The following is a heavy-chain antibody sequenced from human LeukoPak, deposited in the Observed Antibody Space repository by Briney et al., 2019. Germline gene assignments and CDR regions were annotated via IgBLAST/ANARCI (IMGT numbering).Heavy chain of an antibody. CDR1: GGSISSGSYY. Sequence: SQTLSLTCTVSGGSISSGSYYWSWIRQPAGKGLEWIGRIYTSGSTNYNPSLKSRVTISVDTSKNQFSLKLSSVTAADTAVYYCARDVGSYSGYDRGRIFANYWGQGTLVTVSS. J-gene: IGHJ4*02. CDR2: IYTSGST. V-gene: IGHV4-61*02. CDR3: ARDVGSYSGYDRGRIFANY. D-gene: IGHD5-12*01.